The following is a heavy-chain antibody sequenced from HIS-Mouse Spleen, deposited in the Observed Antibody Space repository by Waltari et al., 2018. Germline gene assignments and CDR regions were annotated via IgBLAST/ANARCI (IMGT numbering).Heavy chain of an antibody. CDR2: ISYDGSNK. Sequence: QVQLVESGGGVVQPGRSLRLSCAASGFTFRSSALHWVRQAPGKGLEWVAVISYDGSNKYYADSVKGRFTISRDNSKNTLYLQMNSLRAEDTAVYYCARVTGGGYWGHGTLVTVSS. J-gene: IGHJ4*01. CDR1: GFTFRSSA. V-gene: IGHV3-30-3*01. D-gene: IGHD3-10*01. CDR3: ARVTGGGY.